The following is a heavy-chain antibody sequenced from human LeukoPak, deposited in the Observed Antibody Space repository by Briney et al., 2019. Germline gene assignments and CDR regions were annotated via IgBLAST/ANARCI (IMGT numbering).Heavy chain of an antibody. Sequence: GGSLRLSCAASGFTFSDYYMTWIRQAPGKGLEWVSYISSSSNNIHYANSVRGRFTISRDNAKNSVYLQMNSLRAEDTAIYYCARAAGWFDPWGQGTLVTVSS. J-gene: IGHJ5*02. V-gene: IGHV3-11*01. CDR1: GFTFSDYY. CDR2: ISSSSNNI. CDR3: ARAAGWFDP.